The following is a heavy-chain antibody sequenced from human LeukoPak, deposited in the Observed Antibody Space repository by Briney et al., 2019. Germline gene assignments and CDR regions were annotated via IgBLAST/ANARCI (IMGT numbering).Heavy chain of an antibody. CDR2: IYASGST. J-gene: IGHJ6*03. CDR3: ARGDYGDYSGTHYYMDV. Sequence: SEALSLTCTVSGGSISSYYWSWIRQPAGKGLEWIGRIYASGSTNYNPSLKSRVTISVDTSKSQFSLKLSSVTAADTAVYYCARGDYGDYSGTHYYMDVWGKGTTVTVSS. V-gene: IGHV4-4*07. D-gene: IGHD4-17*01. CDR1: GGSISSYY.